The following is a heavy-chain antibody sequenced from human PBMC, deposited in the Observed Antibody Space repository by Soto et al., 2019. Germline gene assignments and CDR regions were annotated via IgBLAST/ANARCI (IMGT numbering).Heavy chain of an antibody. D-gene: IGHD6-6*01. CDR3: ARGLIAARRTGSNWFDP. J-gene: IGHJ5*02. CDR2: INHSGST. CDR1: GGSFSGYY. Sequence: PWETLSLTCAVYGGSFSGYYWSWIRQPPGKGLEWIGEINHSGSTNYNPSLKSRVTISVDTSKNQFSLKLSSVTAADTAVYYCARGLIAARRTGSNWFDPWGQGTLVTVSS. V-gene: IGHV4-34*01.